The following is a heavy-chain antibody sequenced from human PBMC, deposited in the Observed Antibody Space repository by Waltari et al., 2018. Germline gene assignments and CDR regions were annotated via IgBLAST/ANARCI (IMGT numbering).Heavy chain of an antibody. Sequence: EVQVVESGGGLVQPGGSLKLSCATSCFRFSVSSIHGVRQTSGKGLEWVGRIRREPYNYATAYSASVKGRFTISRDDSKNTAFLQMNSLMTEDTAVYYCSGGEVTGTDFWGQGTLVTVSS. CDR3: SGGEVTGTDF. V-gene: IGHV3-73*01. CDR1: CFRFSVSS. J-gene: IGHJ4*02. CDR2: IRREPYNYAT. D-gene: IGHD6-19*01.